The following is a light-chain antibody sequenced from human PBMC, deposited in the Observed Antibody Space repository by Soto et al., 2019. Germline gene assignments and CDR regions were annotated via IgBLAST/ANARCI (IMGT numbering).Light chain of an antibody. J-gene: IGKJ5*01. V-gene: IGKV3-15*01. CDR1: QSVRNN. CDR3: QQYNNWPPIT. CDR2: YAS. Sequence: EIMMTQSPATLSVSPGERVTLSCRASQSVRNNLAWHQQKPGQAPRLLIYYASTRATGIPARFSGSGSGTEFTLTISSLQSEDFALYYCQQYNNWPPITFGQGTRLEIK.